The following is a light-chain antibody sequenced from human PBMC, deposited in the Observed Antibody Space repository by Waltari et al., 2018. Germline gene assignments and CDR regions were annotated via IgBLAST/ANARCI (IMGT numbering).Light chain of an antibody. CDR1: SRNIGDYNL. V-gene: IGLV2-23*02. J-gene: IGLJ3*02. CDR3: CSYSTSGSWM. CDR2: YVT. Sequence: QSALTQPASVSGSPGQSITIPCPGTSRNIGDYNLVSWFQHHPGKVPELVMYYVTKRPSGISDRFSGSKSGNTASLTISALQADDEADYYCCSYSTSGSWMFGGGTKVTVL.